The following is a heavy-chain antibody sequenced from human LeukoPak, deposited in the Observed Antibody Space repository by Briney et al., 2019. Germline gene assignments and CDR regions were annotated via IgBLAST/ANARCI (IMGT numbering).Heavy chain of an antibody. J-gene: IGHJ3*02. V-gene: IGHV3-23*01. CDR3: ARGGYEAFDI. CDR1: GFTFSSYG. CDR2: ISGSGTST. Sequence: GGTLRLSCAASGFTFSSYGTSWVRQAPGKGLEWVSGISGSGTSTYYADSVKGRFTISRDNSKNTLYLQMNSLRAEDTAVYYCARGGYEAFDIWGQGTMVTVSS. D-gene: IGHD5-12*01.